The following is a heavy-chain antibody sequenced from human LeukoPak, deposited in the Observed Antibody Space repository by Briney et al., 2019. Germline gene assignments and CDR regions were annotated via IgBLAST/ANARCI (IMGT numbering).Heavy chain of an antibody. CDR3: SKGFAAAGPPTDY. CDR2: ISGSGGST. D-gene: IGHD6-13*01. J-gene: IGHJ4*02. V-gene: IGHV3-23*01. CDR1: GFTLSSYA. Sequence: PGGSLRLSCAASGFTLSSYAMSWVRQAPGKGLEWVSAISGSGGSTYYADSVKGRFTISRDNSKNTLYLQMNSLRAEDTAVYYCSKGFAAAGPPTDYWGQGTLVTVSS.